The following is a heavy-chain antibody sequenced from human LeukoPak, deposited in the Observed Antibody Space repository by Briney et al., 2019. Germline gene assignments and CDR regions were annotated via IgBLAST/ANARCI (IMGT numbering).Heavy chain of an antibody. CDR3: ARGWLVLPPYFDY. CDR2: INHSGST. V-gene: IGHV4-34*01. D-gene: IGHD6-19*01. J-gene: IGHJ4*02. CDR1: GGSFSGYY. Sequence: SSETLSLTCAVYGGSFSGYYWSWIRQPPGKGLEWIGEINHSGSTNYNPSLKSRVTISVDTSKNQFSLKLSSVTAADTAVYYCARGWLVLPPYFDYWGQGTLVTVSS.